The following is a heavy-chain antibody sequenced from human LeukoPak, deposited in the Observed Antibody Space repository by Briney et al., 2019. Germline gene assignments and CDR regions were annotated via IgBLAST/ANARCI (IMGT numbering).Heavy chain of an antibody. J-gene: IGHJ4*02. D-gene: IGHD5-18*01. CDR3: ARKLPRDTAMVFDY. CDR1: GGSISSSNW. CDR2: IHHSGST. V-gene: IGHV4-4*02. Sequence: SGTLSLTCAVSGGSISSSNWWSWVRQPPGKGLEWIGEIHHSGSTNYNPSLKSRVTISVDKSKNQFSLKLSSVTAADTAVYYCARKLPRDTAMVFDYWGQGTLVTVSS.